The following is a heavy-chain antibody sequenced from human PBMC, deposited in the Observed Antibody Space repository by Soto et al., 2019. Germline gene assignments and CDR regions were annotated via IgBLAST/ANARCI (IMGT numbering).Heavy chain of an antibody. V-gene: IGHV3-15*01. J-gene: IGHJ1*01. Sequence: GGSLILSWAASGFTFSNAWMSWVRQAPGKGPEWVGLIKSKTDGGTADYAAPVKGRFSISRDDSKNTLYLQMNSLRAEDTAIYYCVSPPTVTNNREVDWGQGTLVTVSS. CDR2: IKSKTDGGTA. CDR3: VSPPTVTNNREVD. CDR1: GFTFSNAW. D-gene: IGHD4-17*01.